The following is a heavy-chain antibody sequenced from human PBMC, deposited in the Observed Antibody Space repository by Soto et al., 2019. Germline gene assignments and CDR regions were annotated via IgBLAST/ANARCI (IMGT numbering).Heavy chain of an antibody. CDR2: ISYDGITK. V-gene: IGHV3-30*18. CDR1: GFTFSSYG. J-gene: IGHJ6*02. Sequence: QVQLVESGGGVVQPGRSLRLSCAASGFTFSSYGMNWVRQAPGKGLEWVALISYDGITKYYADSVNGRFTISRDNSNNTQYLQMISLRPEDTAVYYCAKGLDIVLVPGAIGPYYYYGVDVWGQGTTVTVSS. D-gene: IGHD2-2*03. CDR3: AKGLDIVLVPGAIGPYYYYGVDV.